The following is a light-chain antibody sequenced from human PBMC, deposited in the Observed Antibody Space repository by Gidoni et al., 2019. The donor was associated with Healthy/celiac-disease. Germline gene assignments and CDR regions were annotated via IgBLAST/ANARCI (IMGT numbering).Light chain of an antibody. CDR1: NIGSKS. Sequence: SYVLTQPPSVSVAPGKTARLTCGGNNIGSKSVHWYQQKPGQAPVLVVYDDSDRPSGIPARFSGSNSGNTGTLTISRVEAGDEADYYCQVWDSSSDHPVFGGGTQLTVL. CDR2: DDS. CDR3: QVWDSSSDHPV. J-gene: IGLJ7*01. V-gene: IGLV3-21*03.